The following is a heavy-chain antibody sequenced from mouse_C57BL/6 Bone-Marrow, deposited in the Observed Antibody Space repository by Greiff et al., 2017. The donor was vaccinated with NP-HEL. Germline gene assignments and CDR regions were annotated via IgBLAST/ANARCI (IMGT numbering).Heavy chain of an antibody. CDR1: GYSFTDYN. CDR2: INPNYGTT. Sequence: VQLKESGPELVKPGASVKISCKASGYSFTDYNMNWVKQSNGKSLEWIGVINPNYGTTSYNQKFKGKATLTVDQSSTTAYMQLNSLTSEDSAVDYCARYYYGSRVYFDYWGQGTTLTVSS. J-gene: IGHJ2*01. V-gene: IGHV1-39*01. D-gene: IGHD1-1*01. CDR3: ARYYYGSRVYFDY.